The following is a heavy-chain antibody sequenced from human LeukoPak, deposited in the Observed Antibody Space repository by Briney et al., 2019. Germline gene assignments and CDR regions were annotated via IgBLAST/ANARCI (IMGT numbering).Heavy chain of an antibody. CDR1: GYSISSGYY. Sequence: SETLSLTCTVSGYSISSGYYWGWIRPPPGKGLEWIGIIYHSGSSNYNPSLKSRVTISLETSKNTFSLKLSSVTAADTAVYFCARDYSGYDSDYFYYYMDVWGKGTTVTVSS. D-gene: IGHD5-12*01. CDR3: ARDYSGYDSDYFYYYMDV. J-gene: IGHJ6*03. V-gene: IGHV4-38-2*02. CDR2: IYHSGSS.